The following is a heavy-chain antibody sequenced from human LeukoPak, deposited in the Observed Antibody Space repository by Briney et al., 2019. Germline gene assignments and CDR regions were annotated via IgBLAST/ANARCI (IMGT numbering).Heavy chain of an antibody. CDR1: GGSISSYY. D-gene: IGHD1-20*01. V-gene: IGHV4-59*12. CDR2: IFYSGST. Sequence: KSSETLSLTCTVSGGSISSYYWSWIRQPPGKGLEWIGYIFYSGSTNYNPSLKSRVTISVDTSKNQFSLKLSSVTAADTAVYYCARDNWNDKGQGRKAFDIWGQGTMVTVSS. J-gene: IGHJ3*02. CDR3: ARDNWNDKGQGRKAFDI.